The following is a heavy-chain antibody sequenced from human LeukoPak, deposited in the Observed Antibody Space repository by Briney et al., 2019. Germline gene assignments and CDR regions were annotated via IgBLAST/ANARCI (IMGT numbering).Heavy chain of an antibody. J-gene: IGHJ6*02. D-gene: IGHD6-19*01. V-gene: IGHV1-18*01. CDR1: GYTFTSNG. Sequence: ASVKVSCKASGYTFTSNGISWVRQPPGQGLEWMGWINAYNGNTNYAQKLQGRVTMTTHTSTSTAYMELRSLRSDDTAVYYCARDRPQWLVAYGMDVWGQGTTVTVSS. CDR2: INAYNGNT. CDR3: ARDRPQWLVAYGMDV.